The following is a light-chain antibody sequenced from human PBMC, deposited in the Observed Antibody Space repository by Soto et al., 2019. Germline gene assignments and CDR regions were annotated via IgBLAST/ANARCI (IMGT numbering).Light chain of an antibody. CDR2: ANT. V-gene: IGLV1-40*01. Sequence: QSVLTQPPSVSGAPGQRVTISCTGSSSNIGADYDVHWYQQLPGTAPKLLIYANTNRSSGVPGRFSGSKSGTSASLAITGLQAEDEADYYCQSYDSSLSGYVFGTGTKLTVL. CDR1: SSNIGADYD. J-gene: IGLJ1*01. CDR3: QSYDSSLSGYV.